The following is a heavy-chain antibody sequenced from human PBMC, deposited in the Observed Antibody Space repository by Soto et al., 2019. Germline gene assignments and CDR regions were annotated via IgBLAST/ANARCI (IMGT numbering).Heavy chain of an antibody. V-gene: IGHV1-46*01. CDR1: GYTVSNYY. CDR2: INPMGGST. Sequence: QEQLVQSGAEVKEPGSSVKVSCKASGYTVSNYYIHWVRQAQGQGLERMAIINPMGGSTNYAKEYESRVTLTGDTSTSTDYMELSSRRYEDTVLFYCARDLAAGDLWGQGTLVTVSS. CDR3: ARDLAAGDL. J-gene: IGHJ5*02. D-gene: IGHD6-25*01.